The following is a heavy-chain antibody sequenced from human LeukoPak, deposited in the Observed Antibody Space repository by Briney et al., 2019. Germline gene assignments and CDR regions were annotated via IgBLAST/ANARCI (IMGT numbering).Heavy chain of an antibody. D-gene: IGHD2-2*01. CDR3: ARLPAYCSSTSCHVRAFDI. CDR2: MDPNSGNT. CDR1: GYTFTSYD. J-gene: IGHJ3*02. V-gene: IGHV1-8*03. Sequence: GASVKVPCKASGYTFTSYDINWVREATGQGLEWMGWMDPNSGNTGYAQKFQGRVTITRNTSIRTAYMELSSLRSQGTAVYYCARLPAYCSSTSCHVRAFDIWGQGTMVTVSS.